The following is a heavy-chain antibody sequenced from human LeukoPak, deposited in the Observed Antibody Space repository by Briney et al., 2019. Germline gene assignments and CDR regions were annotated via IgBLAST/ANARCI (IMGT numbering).Heavy chain of an antibody. J-gene: IGHJ4*02. D-gene: IGHD6-6*01. CDR1: GGTFSSYA. V-gene: IGHV1-69*13. CDR2: IIPIFGTA. Sequence: SVKVSCTASGGTFSSYAISWVRQAPGQGLEWMGGIIPIFGTANYAQKFQGRVTITADESTSTAYMELSSLRSEDTAVYYCATDQVAARDLVYWGQGTLVTVSS. CDR3: ATDQVAARDLVY.